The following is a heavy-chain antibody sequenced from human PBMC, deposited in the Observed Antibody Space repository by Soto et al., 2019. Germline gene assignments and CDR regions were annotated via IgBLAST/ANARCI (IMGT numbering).Heavy chain of an antibody. J-gene: IGHJ5*02. D-gene: IGHD2-15*01. Sequence: SVQVSCQASGGTFLTYSIRWLRQGPVQGLEWMGGIIPMFGTAKYAQKFQGRVTITADESTSTAYMELSSLRSEDTAVYYCARAGYCSGGSCSSDWFDPWGQGTLVTVSS. CDR2: IIPMFGTA. CDR1: GGTFLTYS. V-gene: IGHV1-69*13. CDR3: ARAGYCSGGSCSSDWFDP.